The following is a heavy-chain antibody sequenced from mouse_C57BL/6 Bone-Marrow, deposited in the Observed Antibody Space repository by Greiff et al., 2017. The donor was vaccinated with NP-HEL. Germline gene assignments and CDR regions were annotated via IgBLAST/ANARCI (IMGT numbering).Heavy chain of an antibody. Sequence: QVQLQQSGAELVKPGASVKLSCKASGYTFTSYWMHWVKQRPGQGLEWIGMIHPNSGSTNYNEKFKSKATLTVDKSSSTAYMQLSSLTSEDSAVYYCAREDGYEGWDYYWGQGTTLTVSS. D-gene: IGHD2-2*01. CDR2: IHPNSGST. CDR3: AREDGYEGWDYY. V-gene: IGHV1-64*01. CDR1: GYTFTSYW. J-gene: IGHJ2*01.